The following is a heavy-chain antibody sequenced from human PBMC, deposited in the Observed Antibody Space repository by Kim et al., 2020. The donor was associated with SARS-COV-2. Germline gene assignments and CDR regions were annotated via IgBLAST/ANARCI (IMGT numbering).Heavy chain of an antibody. CDR2: IKQDGSEK. Sequence: GGSLRLSCAASGFTLSSYWMSWVRQAPGKGLEWVANIKQDGSEKYYVDSVKGRFTISRDNAKNSLYLQMNSLRAEDTAVYYCARVRRYDGSGYIGYWGQG. D-gene: IGHD3-22*01. CDR3: ARVRRYDGSGYIGY. CDR1: GFTLSSYW. J-gene: IGHJ4*02. V-gene: IGHV3-7*01.